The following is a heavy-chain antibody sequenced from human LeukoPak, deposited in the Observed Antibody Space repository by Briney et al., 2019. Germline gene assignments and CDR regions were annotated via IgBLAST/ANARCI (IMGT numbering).Heavy chain of an antibody. V-gene: IGHV3-33*08. CDR1: GFTSSAFW. Sequence: PGGSLRLSCVASGFTSSAFWMSWVRRPPGKGLEWVAVIYDDGSKEHFADSVKGRFTISRDNSKNTVVLQMNSLRGEDTAVYYCARDLKSGYVDSWGQGTLVTVSS. D-gene: IGHD5-12*01. CDR3: ARDLKSGYVDS. CDR2: IYDDGSKE. J-gene: IGHJ4*02.